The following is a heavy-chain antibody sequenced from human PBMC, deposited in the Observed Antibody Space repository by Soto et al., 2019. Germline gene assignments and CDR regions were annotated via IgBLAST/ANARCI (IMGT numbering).Heavy chain of an antibody. CDR3: AHADDYDLLTFDH. Sequence: QITLKESGPTLVRPAQTLTLTCDFSGFSLSTYHMGVAWIRQPPGKALEWLALIYWDDDKRYSPSLKDRLAISKGTSSNQVVLTITNMDPGDTATYFCAHADDYDLLTFDHWGPGTLVTVSS. D-gene: IGHD4-17*01. J-gene: IGHJ4*02. CDR1: GFSLSTYHMG. V-gene: IGHV2-5*02. CDR2: IYWDDDK.